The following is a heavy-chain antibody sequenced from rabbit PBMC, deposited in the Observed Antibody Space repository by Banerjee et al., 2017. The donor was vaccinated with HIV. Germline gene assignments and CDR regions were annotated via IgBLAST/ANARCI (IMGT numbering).Heavy chain of an antibody. CDR2: IYAGDGDT. Sequence: QEQLEESGGDLVKPEGSLTLTCTASGFTISSSYWICWVRQAPGKGLEWIACIYAGDGDTYYASWAKGRFTISKTSSTTVTLQMTSLTAADTATYFCARGDNYGYGGYAYVTGYYFKLWGPGTLVTVS. J-gene: IGHJ4*01. CDR1: GFTISSSYW. D-gene: IGHD6-1*01. CDR3: ARGDNYGYGGYAYVTGYYFKL. V-gene: IGHV1S45*01.